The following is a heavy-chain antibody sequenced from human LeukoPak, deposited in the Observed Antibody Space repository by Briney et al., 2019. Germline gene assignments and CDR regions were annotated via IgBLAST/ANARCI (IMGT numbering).Heavy chain of an antibody. CDR3: AKGVMATYFSEH. J-gene: IGHJ1*01. V-gene: IGHV3-23*01. D-gene: IGHD5-24*01. Sequence: GGSLRLSCEASGFTFSNYGMNWVRQVPGQGLEWVAAISHSGDNTFYTDSVKGRFTLSRDNSKNTLYLQMNSLRAEDTAIYYCAKGVMATYFSEHWGQGTLVTVSS. CDR2: ISHSGDNT. CDR1: GFTFSNYG.